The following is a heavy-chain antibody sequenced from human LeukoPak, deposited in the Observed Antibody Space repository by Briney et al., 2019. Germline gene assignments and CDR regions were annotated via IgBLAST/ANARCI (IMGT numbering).Heavy chain of an antibody. Sequence: SETLSLTCTVSGGSIRSGAYSWSWIRQPPGKGLEWIGYIYYSGSTYYNPSLKTRVSISLDTSKNQISLKLSSVTAADTAVYYCARQGITMVRGVTITGFDYWGQGTLVTVSS. V-gene: IGHV4-30-4*07. CDR1: GGSIRSGAYS. D-gene: IGHD3-10*01. CDR3: ARQGITMVRGVTITGFDY. CDR2: IYYSGST. J-gene: IGHJ4*02.